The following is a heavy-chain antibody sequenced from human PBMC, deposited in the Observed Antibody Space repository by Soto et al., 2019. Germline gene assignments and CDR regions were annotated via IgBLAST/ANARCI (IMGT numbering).Heavy chain of an antibody. CDR1: GFTFSSYS. CDR2: ISGSGGST. Sequence: EVQLLESGGGLVQPGGSLRLSCAASGFTFSSYSMSWVRQAPGKGLEWVSAISGSGGSTYYADSVKGRFTISRDNSKNTLYLQMNSLRAEDTAVYYCAKKLDIVVVPAAIAPADAFDIWGQGTMVTVSS. CDR3: AKKLDIVVVPAAIAPADAFDI. J-gene: IGHJ3*02. D-gene: IGHD2-2*02. V-gene: IGHV3-23*01.